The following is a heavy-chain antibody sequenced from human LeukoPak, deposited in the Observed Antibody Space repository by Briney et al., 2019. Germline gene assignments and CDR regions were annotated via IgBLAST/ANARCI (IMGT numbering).Heavy chain of an antibody. V-gene: IGHV3-11*05. CDR3: ARDAVSLAAAGTSDY. CDR1: GFTFSDYY. CDR2: ISSSSSYT. J-gene: IGHJ4*02. Sequence: GGSLRLSCEASGFTFSDYYMSWIRQAPGKGLEWVSYISSSSSYTNYADSLKGRFTISRDNAKNSLYLQMNSLRAEDTAVYYCARDAVSLAAAGTSDYWGQGTLVTVSS. D-gene: IGHD6-13*01.